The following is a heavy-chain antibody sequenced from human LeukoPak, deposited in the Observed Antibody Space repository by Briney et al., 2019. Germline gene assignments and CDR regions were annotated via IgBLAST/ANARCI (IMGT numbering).Heavy chain of an antibody. J-gene: IGHJ4*02. V-gene: IGHV4-4*07. CDR1: GGSISSYY. Sequence: SETLSLTCTVSGGSISSYYWSWIRQPAGKGLEWIGRIYTSGSTNYNPSLKSRVTMSVDTSKNQFSLKLSSVTAADTAVYYCARDGPNYYDSSGYYWEDYWGQGTLVTVSS. CDR2: IYTSGST. CDR3: ARDGPNYYDSSGYYWEDY. D-gene: IGHD3-22*01.